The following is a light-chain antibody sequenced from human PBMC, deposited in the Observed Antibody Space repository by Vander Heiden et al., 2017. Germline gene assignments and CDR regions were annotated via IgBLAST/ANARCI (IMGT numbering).Light chain of an antibody. CDR1: ALPKQY. CDR2: KDS. Sequence: SYELTQPPSLSVSPGQTARITCSGDALPKQYAFWYQQKPGQAPVLVMYKDSERSSGIPDRFSGSSSGTTVTLTISGVQAEDEADYYCQSADSSGADVVFGGGTKLTVL. J-gene: IGLJ2*01. CDR3: QSADSSGADVV. V-gene: IGLV3-25*03.